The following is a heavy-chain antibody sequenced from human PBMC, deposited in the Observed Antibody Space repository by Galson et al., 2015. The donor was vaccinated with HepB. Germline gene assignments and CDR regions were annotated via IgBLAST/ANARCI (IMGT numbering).Heavy chain of an antibody. CDR2: ISYDGSNK. V-gene: IGHV3-30*04. J-gene: IGHJ4*02. Sequence: SLRLSCAASGFTFSSYAMHWVRQAPGKGLEWVAVISYDGSNKYYADSVKGRFTISRDNSKNTLYLQMNSLRAEDTAVYYCARVKGITMVRGAPDYWGQGTLVTVSS. D-gene: IGHD3-10*01. CDR3: ARVKGITMVRGAPDY. CDR1: GFTFSSYA.